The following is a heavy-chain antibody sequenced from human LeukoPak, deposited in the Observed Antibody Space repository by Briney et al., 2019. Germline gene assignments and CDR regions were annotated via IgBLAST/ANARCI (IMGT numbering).Heavy chain of an antibody. D-gene: IGHD1-1*01. V-gene: IGHV3-23*01. CDR1: GFTFASYA. Sequence: GGSLRLSCAASGFTFASYAMSCVRQAPGKGLEWVSGISGTGASTYYADSVKGRFTISRDNSKNTLYLQMNSLRAEDTAVYYCAKAPSGTTFRYFDYWGQGALVTVSS. CDR3: AKAPSGTTFRYFDY. J-gene: IGHJ4*02. CDR2: ISGTGAST.